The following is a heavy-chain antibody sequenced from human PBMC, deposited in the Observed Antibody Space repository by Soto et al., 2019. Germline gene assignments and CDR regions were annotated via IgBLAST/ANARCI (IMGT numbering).Heavy chain of an antibody. CDR2: VYSSGGT. J-gene: IGHJ5*02. CDR3: ARGQRFSDWFDP. D-gene: IGHD3-3*01. V-gene: IGHV4-4*07. CDR1: GGSMSSYY. Sequence: KASETLSLTCTVSGGSMSSYYWTWIRQPAGKGLEWIGRVYSSGGTRYNPSLKSRVTISLDTSKSQFSLRLLSVTDADTAVYYCARGQRFSDWFDPWGQGTLVTVSS.